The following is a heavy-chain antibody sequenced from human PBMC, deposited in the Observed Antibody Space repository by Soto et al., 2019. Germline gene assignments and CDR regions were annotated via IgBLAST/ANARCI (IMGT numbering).Heavy chain of an antibody. CDR3: ARVFPDGWVEPGVVRGYLDT. CDR2: IIPIFGTT. Sequence: QVQLVQSGAEVKEPGSAVKVSCKAPADSFSSYGISWVRQAPGQGLEGMGGIIPIFGTTNYAEKFQGRVTITADESTNTAYMELSSLRSEDTALYYCARVFPDGWVEPGVVRGYLDTWGRGTLVTVSS. V-gene: IGHV1-69*01. J-gene: IGHJ4*02. D-gene: IGHD3-3*01. CDR1: ADSFSSYG.